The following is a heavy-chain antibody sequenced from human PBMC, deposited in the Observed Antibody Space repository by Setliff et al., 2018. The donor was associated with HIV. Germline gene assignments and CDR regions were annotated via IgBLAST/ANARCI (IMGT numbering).Heavy chain of an antibody. CDR2: IYLSGST. J-gene: IGHJ6*02. Sequence: SETLSLTCAVSGYSISGSYYWAWIRQPPGKGLEWIANIYLSGSTNYNPSLKGRVTISLDTSKNQFYLKLNSVTAADTAIYYCTRGGPTVAYGVDVWGQGTTVTISS. D-gene: IGHD4-17*01. V-gene: IGHV4-38-2*01. CDR3: TRGGPTVAYGVDV. CDR1: GYSISGSYY.